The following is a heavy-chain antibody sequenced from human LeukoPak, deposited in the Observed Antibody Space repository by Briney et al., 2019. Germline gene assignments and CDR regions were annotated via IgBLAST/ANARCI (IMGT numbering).Heavy chain of an antibody. V-gene: IGHV3-21*01. Sequence: ETLSLTCTVSGGSISSYYWNWVRQAPGKGLEWVSSISSSSSYIYYADSVKGRFTISRDNAKNSLYLQMNSLRAEDTAVYYCARDQNYYGMDVWGQGTTVTVSS. CDR3: ARDQNYYGMDV. J-gene: IGHJ6*02. CDR2: ISSSSSYI. CDR1: GGSISSYY.